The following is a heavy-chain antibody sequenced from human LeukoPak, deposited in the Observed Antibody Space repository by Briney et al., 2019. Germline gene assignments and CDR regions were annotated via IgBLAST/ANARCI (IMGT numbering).Heavy chain of an antibody. CDR2: IIPLFGTV. V-gene: IGHV1-69*05. D-gene: IGHD3-3*01. CDR3: AREVRSAFYAPPPDY. CDR1: GGTFTGYT. Sequence: SVKVSCRASGGTFTGYTISWVRHAPGQGLEWMGRIIPLFGTVDYAQKFQGRVTITTDESATTAYMQLSSLKSDDTAVYYCAREVRSAFYAPPPDYWGQGTRVTVSS. J-gene: IGHJ4*02.